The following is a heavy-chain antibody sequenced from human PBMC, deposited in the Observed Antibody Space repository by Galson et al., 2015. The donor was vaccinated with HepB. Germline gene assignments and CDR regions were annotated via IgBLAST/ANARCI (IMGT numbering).Heavy chain of an antibody. J-gene: IGHJ5*02. D-gene: IGHD3-22*01. Sequence: SVKVSCKASGYTFTTYGIIWVRQAPGQGLEWMGRINTYNGNTNYVKKVQGRVTMTTDTSTGTAYMELRSLRSDDTAVYYCARIPCSGYYYCWFDPWGQGTLVTVSS. CDR1: GYTFTTYG. CDR2: INTYNGNT. V-gene: IGHV1-18*01. CDR3: ARIPCSGYYYCWFDP.